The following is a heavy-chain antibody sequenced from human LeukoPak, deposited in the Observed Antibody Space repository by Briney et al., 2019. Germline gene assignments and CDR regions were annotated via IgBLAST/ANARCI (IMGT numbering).Heavy chain of an antibody. D-gene: IGHD1-26*01. J-gene: IGHJ4*02. CDR1: GFTFSSYR. Sequence: PGGSLRLSCSASGFTFSSYRMNWVRQAPGKGLEWVSSISSSSNYIHYADSVKARFTISRDNAKNSLYLQMNSLRAEDTAVYYCARFPWDVAFDYFDYWGQGTLVTVSS. V-gene: IGHV3-21*01. CDR2: ISSSSNYI. CDR3: ARFPWDVAFDYFDY.